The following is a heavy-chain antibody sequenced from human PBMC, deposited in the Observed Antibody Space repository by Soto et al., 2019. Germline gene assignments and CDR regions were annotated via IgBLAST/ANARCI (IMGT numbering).Heavy chain of an antibody. Sequence: QVQLVQSGAEVKKPGSSVKVSCKASGGTFSSYAISWVRQAPGQGLEWMGGITPIFGTANYAQKFQGRVTITTDESTNPAYMELSSLRSEDTAVYYCASSVAKYYYYGMDVWGQGTTVTVSS. CDR1: GGTFSSYA. J-gene: IGHJ6*02. V-gene: IGHV1-69*05. D-gene: IGHD5-12*01. CDR2: ITPIFGTA. CDR3: ASSVAKYYYYGMDV.